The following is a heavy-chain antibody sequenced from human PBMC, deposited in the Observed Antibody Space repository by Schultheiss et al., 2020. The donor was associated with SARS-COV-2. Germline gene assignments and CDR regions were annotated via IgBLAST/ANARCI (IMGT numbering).Heavy chain of an antibody. CDR3: AKSPDTAMVSFDY. Sequence: GGSLRLSCAASGFTFSSYAMHWVRQAPGKGLKWVAVISYDGSNKYYADSVKGRFTISRDNSKNTLYLQMNSLRAEDTAVYYCAKSPDTAMVSFDYWGQGTLVTVSS. CDR1: GFTFSSYA. CDR2: ISYDGSNK. J-gene: IGHJ4*02. D-gene: IGHD5-18*01. V-gene: IGHV3-30*04.